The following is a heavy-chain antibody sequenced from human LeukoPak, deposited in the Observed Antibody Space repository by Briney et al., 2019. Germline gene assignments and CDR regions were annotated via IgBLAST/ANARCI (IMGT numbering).Heavy chain of an antibody. J-gene: IGHJ5*02. CDR2: IYTSGST. V-gene: IGHV4-61*02. CDR1: GGSISSGSYY. D-gene: IGHD3-9*01. Sequence: SETLSLTCTVSGGSISSGSYYWSWIRQPAGKGLEWIGRIYTSGSTNYNPSLNSRVTISVDTSKNQFSLKLSSVTAADTAVYYCARLTGYSSESWFDPWGQGTLVTVSS. CDR3: ARLTGYSSESWFDP.